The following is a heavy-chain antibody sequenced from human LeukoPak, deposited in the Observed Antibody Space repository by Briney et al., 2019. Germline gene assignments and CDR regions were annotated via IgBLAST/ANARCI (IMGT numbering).Heavy chain of an antibody. CDR2: IHTSGST. CDR3: ARYGTPWYVWNYGPSHNWFDP. Sequence: SETLSLTCTVSGSSISNYYWTWIRQPAGKGLEWIGRIHTSGSTDYNPSLKSRVTMSIDTPQSQFSLKLTSVTAADTAVYYCARYGTPWYVWNYGPSHNWFDPWGLGTLVIVSS. V-gene: IGHV4-4*07. J-gene: IGHJ5*02. CDR1: GSSISNYY. D-gene: IGHD1-7*01.